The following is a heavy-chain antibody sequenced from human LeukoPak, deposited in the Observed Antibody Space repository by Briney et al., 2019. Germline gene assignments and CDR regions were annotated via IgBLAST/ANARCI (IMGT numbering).Heavy chain of an antibody. CDR3: TRDQTPYY. Sequence: GGSLRLSCAASGFAFNTYSMNWVRQAPGKGLEWVGRIKSKTDGGTTDYAAPVKGRFTISRDDSKGTAYLQMNSLKTEDTAVYYCTRDQTPYYWGQGTLVTVSS. CDR1: GFAFNTYS. V-gene: IGHV3-15*01. J-gene: IGHJ4*02. CDR2: IKSKTDGGTT.